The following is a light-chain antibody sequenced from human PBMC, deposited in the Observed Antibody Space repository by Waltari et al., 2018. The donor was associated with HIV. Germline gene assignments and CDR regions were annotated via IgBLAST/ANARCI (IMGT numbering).Light chain of an antibody. CDR1: NPNIGAGYD. V-gene: IGLV1-40*01. J-gene: IGLJ3*02. CDR2: GNS. CDR3: QSYDSSLSGWV. Sequence: QSVLTQPPSVSGAPGQRVTISCTGSNPNIGAGYDIPWYQQLPGTAPKLLIYGNSNRPSGVPDRFSGSKSGTSASLAITGLQAEDEADYYCQSYDSSLSGWVFGGGTKLTVL.